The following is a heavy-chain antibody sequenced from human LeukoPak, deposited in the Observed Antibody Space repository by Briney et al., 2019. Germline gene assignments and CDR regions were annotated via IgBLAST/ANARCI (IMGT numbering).Heavy chain of an antibody. J-gene: IGHJ4*02. CDR3: ARDCSGGYCYFGTLDY. Sequence: SETLSLTCAVYGGSFSGYYWSWIRQPPGKGLEWIGEINHSGSTNYNPSLKSRVTMSVDTSKNQFSLKLSSVTAADTAVYYCARDCSGGYCYFGTLDYWGQGTLVTVSS. D-gene: IGHD2-15*01. CDR2: INHSGST. V-gene: IGHV4-34*01. CDR1: GGSFSGYY.